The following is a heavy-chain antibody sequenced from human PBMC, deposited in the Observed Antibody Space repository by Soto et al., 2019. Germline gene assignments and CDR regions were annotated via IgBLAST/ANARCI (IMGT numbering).Heavy chain of an antibody. CDR1: GGSISSYY. CDR2: IYYSGST. V-gene: IGHV4-59*12. CDR3: ARGRYYHGYSYGYGYYYYGMDV. Sequence: SETLSLTCTVSGGSISSYYWSWIRQPPGKGLEWIGYIYYSGSTNYNPSLKSRVTISVDTSKSQFSLKLSSVTAADTAVYYCARGRYYHGYSYGYGYYYYGMDVWGQGTTVTVSS. J-gene: IGHJ6*02. D-gene: IGHD5-18*01.